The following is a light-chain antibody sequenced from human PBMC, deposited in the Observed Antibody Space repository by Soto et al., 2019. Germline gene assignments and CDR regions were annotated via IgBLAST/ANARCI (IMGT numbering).Light chain of an antibody. Sequence: EIVLTQSPATLSLSPGERATLSCRASQSVSSYLAWYQQKPGQAPRLLIYDAPNRATGIPARFSGSGSGTDFTLTISSLEPEDFAVYYCQQRSNWPPLTFGGGTKAEIK. CDR3: QQRSNWPPLT. CDR2: DAP. V-gene: IGKV3-11*01. CDR1: QSVSSY. J-gene: IGKJ4*01.